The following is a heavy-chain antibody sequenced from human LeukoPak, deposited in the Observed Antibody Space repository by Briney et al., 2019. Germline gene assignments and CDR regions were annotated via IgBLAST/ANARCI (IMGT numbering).Heavy chain of an antibody. D-gene: IGHD5-12*01. V-gene: IGHV4-30-4*01. J-gene: IGHJ4*02. CDR3: ARGGYSGYEVFDY. CDR1: GGSISSGDYY. Sequence: SETLSLTCTVSGGSISSGDYYWSWIRQPPGKGLGWIGYIYYSGSTYYNPSLKSRVTISVDTSKNQFSLRLSSVTAADTAVYYCARGGYSGYEVFDYWGQGTLVTVSS. CDR2: IYYSGST.